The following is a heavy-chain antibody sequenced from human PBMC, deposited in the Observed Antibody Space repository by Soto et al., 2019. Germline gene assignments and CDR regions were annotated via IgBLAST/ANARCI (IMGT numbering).Heavy chain of an antibody. V-gene: IGHV4-39*01. CDR1: GGSISSSSYY. D-gene: IGHD2-2*01. Sequence: SETLSLTCTVSGGSISSSSYYWGWIRQPPGKGLEWIGSIYYSGSTYYNPSLKSRVTISVDTSKNQFSLKLSSVTAADTAVYYCARGADIVVVPASKGGFDPWGQGTLVTVSS. J-gene: IGHJ5*02. CDR3: ARGADIVVVPASKGGFDP. CDR2: IYYSGST.